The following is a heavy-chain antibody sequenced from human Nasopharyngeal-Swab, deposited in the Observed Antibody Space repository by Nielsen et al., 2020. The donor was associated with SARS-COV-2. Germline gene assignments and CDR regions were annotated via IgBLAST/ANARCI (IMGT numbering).Heavy chain of an antibody. CDR1: GFTFSSYS. CDR2: ISSSSSYI. Sequence: GESLKISCAASGFTFSSYSMNWVRQAPGKGLEWVSSISSSSSYIYYADSVKGRFTISRDNAKNSLYLQMNSPRAEDTAVYYCARGGNSVYWGQGTLVTVSS. CDR3: ARGGNSVY. J-gene: IGHJ4*02. V-gene: IGHV3-21*01. D-gene: IGHD4-23*01.